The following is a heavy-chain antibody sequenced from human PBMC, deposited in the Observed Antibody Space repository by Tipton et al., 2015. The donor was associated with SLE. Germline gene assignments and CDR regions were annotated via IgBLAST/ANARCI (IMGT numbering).Heavy chain of an antibody. D-gene: IGHD6-19*01. V-gene: IGHV3-48*03. CDR1: GFTFSSYE. CDR2: ISSSGSTI. Sequence: SLRLSCAASGFTFSSYEMNWVRQAPGKGLEWVSYISSSGSTIYYADSVKGRFTISRDNAKNSLYLQMNSLRAEDTAVYYCARGEQWAPRGYFDYWGQGTLVTVSS. J-gene: IGHJ4*02. CDR3: ARGEQWAPRGYFDY.